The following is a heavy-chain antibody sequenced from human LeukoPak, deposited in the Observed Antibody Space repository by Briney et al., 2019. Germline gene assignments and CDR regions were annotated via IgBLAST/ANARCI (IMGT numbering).Heavy chain of an antibody. CDR3: AKGGVPAAIPGIGSAFDI. D-gene: IGHD2-2*01. Sequence: PGGSLRLSCAASGFTFSSYAMSWVRQAPGKGLEWDSAISGSGGSTYYADSVKGRFTISRDNSKNTLYLQMNSLRAEDTAVYYCAKGGVPAAIPGIGSAFDIWGQGTMVTVSS. CDR2: ISGSGGST. CDR1: GFTFSSYA. V-gene: IGHV3-23*01. J-gene: IGHJ3*02.